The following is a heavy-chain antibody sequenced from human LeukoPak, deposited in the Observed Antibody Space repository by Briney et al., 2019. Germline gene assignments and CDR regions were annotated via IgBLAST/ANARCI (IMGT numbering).Heavy chain of an antibody. CDR2: IYYSGST. V-gene: IGHV4-31*03. CDR3: ARVYYDILTGPRGFDP. D-gene: IGHD3-9*01. J-gene: IGHJ5*02. Sequence: PSQTLSLTCTVSGGSISSGGYYWSWIRQHPGKGLEWIGYIYYSGSTYYNPSLKSRVTIPVDTSKNQFSLKLSSVTAADTAVYYCARVYYDILTGPRGFDPWGQGTLVTVSS. CDR1: GGSISSGGYY.